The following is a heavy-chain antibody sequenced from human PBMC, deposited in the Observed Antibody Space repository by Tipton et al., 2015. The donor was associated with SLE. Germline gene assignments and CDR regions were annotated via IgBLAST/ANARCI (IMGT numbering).Heavy chain of an antibody. CDR3: AKDRALVPPAIMSGFDF. J-gene: IGHJ4*02. Sequence: SLRLSCAASGFSFNNYGMHWVRQAPGKGLEWVAFVRYDGVNRYYADSVKGRFTISRDNSKNRLYVQMNSLRAEDTAVYYCAKDRALVPPAIMSGFDFWGQGSLVTVSS. D-gene: IGHD2-2*02. V-gene: IGHV3-30*02. CDR1: GFSFNNYG. CDR2: VRYDGVNR.